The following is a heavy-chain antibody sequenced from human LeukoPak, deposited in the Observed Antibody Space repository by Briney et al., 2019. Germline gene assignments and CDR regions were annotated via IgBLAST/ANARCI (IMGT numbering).Heavy chain of an antibody. CDR3: ARDFGDYTTLKTGDY. D-gene: IGHD4-17*01. CDR1: GGSISSSSYY. Sequence: SETLSLTCTVSGGSISSSSYYWGWIRQPPGKGLEWIGSIYYSGSTYYNPSLKSRVTISVDTSKNQFSLKLSSVTAADTAVYYCARDFGDYTTLKTGDYWGQGTLVTVSS. CDR2: IYYSGST. J-gene: IGHJ4*02. V-gene: IGHV4-39*07.